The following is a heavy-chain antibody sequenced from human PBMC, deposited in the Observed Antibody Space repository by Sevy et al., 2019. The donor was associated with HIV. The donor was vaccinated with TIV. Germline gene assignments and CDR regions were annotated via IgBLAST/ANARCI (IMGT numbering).Heavy chain of an antibody. CDR2: ITWNSVIL. CDR1: GFTFDKYA. D-gene: IGHD6-25*01. Sequence: GGSLRLSCTASGFTFDKYAMHWVRQAPGKGLEWVSGITWNSVILGYADSVKGRFTISRDNARNSLYLEMKSLRAEDTALYYCARSSFLPAAGNAYYFDYWGQGPLVTVSS. CDR3: ARSSFLPAAGNAYYFDY. V-gene: IGHV3-9*01. J-gene: IGHJ4*02.